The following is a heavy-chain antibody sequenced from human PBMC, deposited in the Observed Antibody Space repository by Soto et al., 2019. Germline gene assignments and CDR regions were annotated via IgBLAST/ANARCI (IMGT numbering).Heavy chain of an antibody. D-gene: IGHD1-26*01. Sequence: LTCAVYGGSFSGYYWSWIRQPPGKGLEWIGEINHSGSTNYNPSLKSRVIISVDTSKNQFSLKLSSVTAADTAVYYCAREGGATPETSSSWRKSFDIWGQGTMVTVSS. V-gene: IGHV4-34*01. CDR2: INHSGST. CDR1: GGSFSGYY. J-gene: IGHJ3*02. CDR3: AREGGATPETSSSWRKSFDI.